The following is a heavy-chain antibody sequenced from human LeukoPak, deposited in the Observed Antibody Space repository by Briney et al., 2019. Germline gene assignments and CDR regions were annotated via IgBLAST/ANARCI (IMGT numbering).Heavy chain of an antibody. D-gene: IGHD3-22*01. CDR3: AKGSLGGYSWYYFDY. CDR1: GFTFSSHA. Sequence: PGGSLRLSCAASGFTFSSHAMHWVRQAPGKGLEYVSAISSNGGSTYYANSVKGGFTISRDNSKNTLYLQMNSLRAEDTAVYYCAKGSLGGYSWYYFDYWGQGTLVTVSS. CDR2: ISSNGGST. J-gene: IGHJ4*02. V-gene: IGHV3-64*01.